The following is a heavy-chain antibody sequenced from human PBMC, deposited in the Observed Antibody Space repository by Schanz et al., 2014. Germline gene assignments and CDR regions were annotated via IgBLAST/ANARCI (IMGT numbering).Heavy chain of an antibody. Sequence: QVQLVESGGGVVQPGRSLRLSCATSGLNFDYYGMNWVRQAPGKGLEWVSGIGGSGDSTHYADSVKGRFIISRDNSKNTLYLQMSSLRGEDTAVYYCAKAPYADYGYFHHWGQGTLVTVSS. J-gene: IGHJ4*02. CDR1: GLNFDYYG. V-gene: IGHV3-NL1*01. CDR3: AKAPYADYGYFHH. D-gene: IGHD4-17*01. CDR2: IGGSGDST.